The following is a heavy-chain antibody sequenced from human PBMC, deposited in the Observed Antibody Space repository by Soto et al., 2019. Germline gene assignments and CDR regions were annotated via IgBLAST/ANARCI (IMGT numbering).Heavy chain of an antibody. D-gene: IGHD6-13*01. J-gene: IGHJ5*02. Sequence: SETLSLTCTVSGGSINTYYWSWIRQSPGKGLEWIGYISYSGSTSYNPSLKSRLTISLNTSKNQFSLKLSSVTAADTAVYYCARGGIAAPKNWFDPWGQGTLVTVSS. CDR1: GGSINTYY. CDR3: ARGGIAAPKNWFDP. CDR2: ISYSGST. V-gene: IGHV4-59*12.